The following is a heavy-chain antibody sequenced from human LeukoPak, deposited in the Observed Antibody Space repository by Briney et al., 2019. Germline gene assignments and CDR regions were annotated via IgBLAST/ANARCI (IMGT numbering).Heavy chain of an antibody. CDR2: ISSSSSYI. V-gene: IGHV3-21*01. CDR1: GFTFSSYS. Sequence: GGSLRLSCAASGFTFSSYSMNWVRQAQGKGLEWVSSISSSSSYIYYADSVKGRFTISRDNAKNSLYLQTNSLRAEDTAVYYCARDGLIPGEADYFDYWGQGTLVTVSS. J-gene: IGHJ4*02. D-gene: IGHD3-16*01. CDR3: ARDGLIPGEADYFDY.